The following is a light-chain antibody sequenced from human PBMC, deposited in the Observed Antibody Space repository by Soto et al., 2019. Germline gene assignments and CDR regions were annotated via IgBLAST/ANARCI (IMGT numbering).Light chain of an antibody. Sequence: ENGLTQSPGTLSLSPGERATLSCRTTQGISSSYLAWYQQKPGQAPRLLMYATSSRATGIPDRFSGSGSGTDFTLTISRLEPEDFAVYYCQQYGTPLSTFGQGTKLEIK. V-gene: IGKV3-20*01. J-gene: IGKJ2*01. CDR1: QGISSSY. CDR3: QQYGTPLST. CDR2: ATS.